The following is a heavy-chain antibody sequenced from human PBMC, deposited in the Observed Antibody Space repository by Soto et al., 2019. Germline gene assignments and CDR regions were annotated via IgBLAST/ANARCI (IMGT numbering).Heavy chain of an antibody. CDR2: IYHSGST. D-gene: IGHD3-22*01. CDR3: AKDRANYYDSSGSPHGY. J-gene: IGHJ4*02. V-gene: IGHV4-4*02. Sequence: SETLSLTCAVSGGSISSSNWWSWVRQPPGKGLEWIGEIYHSGSTNYNPSLKSRVTISVDKSKNQFSLKLSSVTAADTAVYYCAKDRANYYDSSGSPHGYWGQGTLVTVSS. CDR1: GGSISSSNW.